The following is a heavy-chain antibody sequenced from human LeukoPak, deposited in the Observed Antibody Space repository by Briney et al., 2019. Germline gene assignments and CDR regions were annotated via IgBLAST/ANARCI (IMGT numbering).Heavy chain of an antibody. Sequence: SETLSLTCAVYGGSFSGYYWSWIRQPPGKGLEWIGEINHSGSTNYNQSLKSRVTISVDTSKNQFSLKLSSVTAADTAVYYCATRIWVALGGFDPWGQGTLVTVSS. CDR3: ATRIWVALGGFDP. V-gene: IGHV4-34*01. D-gene: IGHD2/OR15-2a*01. CDR2: INHSGST. J-gene: IGHJ5*02. CDR1: GGSFSGYY.